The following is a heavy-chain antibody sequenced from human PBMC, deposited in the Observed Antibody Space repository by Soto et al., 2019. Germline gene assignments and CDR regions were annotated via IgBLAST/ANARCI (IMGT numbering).Heavy chain of an antibody. CDR2: INPSSGGT. CDR1: GGTFSSYA. D-gene: IGHD6-6*01. V-gene: IGHV1-2*04. Sequence: ASVKVSCKASGGTFSSYAISWVLQAPGQGLEWMGWINPSSGGTNYAQKFQGWVTMTGDTSTSTAYMELSRLRSDDTAVYYCARSKQLVRGLDYWGQGTLVTVSS. J-gene: IGHJ4*02. CDR3: ARSKQLVRGLDY.